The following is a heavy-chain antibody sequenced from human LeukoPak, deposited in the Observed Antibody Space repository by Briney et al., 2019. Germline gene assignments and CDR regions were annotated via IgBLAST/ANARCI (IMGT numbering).Heavy chain of an antibody. D-gene: IGHD3-22*01. V-gene: IGHV1-24*01. CDR3: ATISDYDSSGYYFDY. Sequence: GAPVKVSCKVSGYTLTELSMHWVRQAPGKGLEWMGGFDPEDGETIYAQKFQGRVTMTEDTSTDTAYMELSSLRSEDTAVYYCATISDYDSSGYYFDYWGQGTLVTVSS. CDR2: FDPEDGET. J-gene: IGHJ4*02. CDR1: GYTLTELS.